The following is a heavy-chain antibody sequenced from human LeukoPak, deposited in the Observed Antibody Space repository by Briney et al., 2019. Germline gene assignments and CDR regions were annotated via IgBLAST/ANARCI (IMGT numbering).Heavy chain of an antibody. D-gene: IGHD3-9*01. J-gene: IGHJ4*02. CDR2: IYYSGST. CDR1: GGSISSYY. CDR3: ARGDILTGYYFDY. V-gene: IGHV4-59*01. Sequence: SEPLSLTCTVSGGSISSYYWSWIRQPPGKGLEWLGYIYYSGSTNYNPSLKSRVTISVDTSKNQFSLKLSSVTAADTAVYYCARGDILTGYYFDYWGQGTLVTVSS.